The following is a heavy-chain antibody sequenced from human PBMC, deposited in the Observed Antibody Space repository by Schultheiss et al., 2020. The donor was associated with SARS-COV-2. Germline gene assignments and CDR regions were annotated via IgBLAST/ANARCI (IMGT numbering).Heavy chain of an antibody. CDR3: ARQKQRSSSWSYSWFDP. J-gene: IGHJ5*02. CDR1: GYSFTSYW. CDR2: IYPGDSDT. D-gene: IGHD6-13*01. Sequence: GESLKISCKGSGYSFTSYWIGWVRQMPGKGLEWMGIIYPGDSDTRYSPSFQGQVTISADKSISTAYLQWSSLKASDTAMYYCARQKQRSSSWSYSWFDPWGQGTLVTVSS. V-gene: IGHV5-51*01.